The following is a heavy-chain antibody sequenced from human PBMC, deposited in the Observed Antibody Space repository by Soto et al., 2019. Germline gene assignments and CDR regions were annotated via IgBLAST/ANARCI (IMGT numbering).Heavy chain of an antibody. CDR2: XXXSXTX. V-gene: IGHV3-23*01. CDR3: AKERIGIQGRFDS. J-gene: IGHJ4*02. D-gene: IGHD1-1*01. CDR1: GFPFTSYG. Sequence: PGGSLRPSCAVSGFPFTSYGIHWVRQAPGKGLEXVALXXXSXTXXXAXXXXGRFTISRDNSKNTVYLEMNSLKSDDPAVYYCAKERIGIQGRFDSWGPGTLVTVSS.